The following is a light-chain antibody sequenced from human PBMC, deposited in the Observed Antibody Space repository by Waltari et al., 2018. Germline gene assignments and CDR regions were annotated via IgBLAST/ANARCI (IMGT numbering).Light chain of an antibody. CDR2: RDT. Sequence: SYALTQPLSVSVALGQTARITCGGDNIGFKNFHWYQRKPGLAPVLVIYRDTSRPSGIPERFSGSNSGNTATLTIGRAQAGDEADYFCQVWDYSYVIFGGGTKLTVL. CDR3: QVWDYSYVI. J-gene: IGLJ2*01. V-gene: IGLV3-9*01. CDR1: NIGFKN.